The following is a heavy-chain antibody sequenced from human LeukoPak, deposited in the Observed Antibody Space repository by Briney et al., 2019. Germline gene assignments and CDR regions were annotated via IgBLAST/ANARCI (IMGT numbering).Heavy chain of an antibody. J-gene: IGHJ4*02. CDR3: ARDSGLPRGWVAGVYFDY. V-gene: IGHV4-38-2*02. CDR2: IYHSGST. D-gene: IGHD6-19*01. CDR1: GYSISSGYY. Sequence: SETLSLTCAVSGYSISSGYYWGWIRQPPGKGLEWIGSIYHSGSTYYNPSLKSRVTISVDTSKNQFSLNLSSVTAADTAVYYCARDSGLPRGWVAGVYFDYWGQGTLVTVSS.